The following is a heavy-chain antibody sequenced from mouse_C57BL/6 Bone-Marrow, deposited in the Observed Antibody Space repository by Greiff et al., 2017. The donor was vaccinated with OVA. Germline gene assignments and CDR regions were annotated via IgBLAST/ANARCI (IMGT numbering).Heavy chain of an antibody. J-gene: IGHJ3*01. D-gene: IGHD1-3*01. CDR2: INPGSGGT. CDR3: ARSLTGAY. CDR1: GYAFTNYL. V-gene: IGHV1-54*01. Sequence: VQLQQSGAELVRPGTSVKVSCTASGYAFTNYLIEWVKQRPGQGLEWIGLINPGSGGTNYTEKFKGKVTLTADKSSSTAYMQLSSLTSEDSAVYFCARSLTGAYWGQGTLVTVSA.